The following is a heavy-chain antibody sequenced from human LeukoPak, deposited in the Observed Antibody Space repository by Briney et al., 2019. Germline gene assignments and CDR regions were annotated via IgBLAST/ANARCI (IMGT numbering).Heavy chain of an antibody. Sequence: SETLSLTSAVYGGSFSGYYWSWIRQPPGKGLEWIGEINHSGSTNYNPSLKSRVTISVDTSKNQFSLKLSSVTAADTAVYYCARGGWLHLYDYWGQGTLVTVSS. CDR2: INHSGST. V-gene: IGHV4-34*01. CDR3: ARGGWLHLYDY. J-gene: IGHJ4*02. D-gene: IGHD5-24*01. CDR1: GGSFSGYY.